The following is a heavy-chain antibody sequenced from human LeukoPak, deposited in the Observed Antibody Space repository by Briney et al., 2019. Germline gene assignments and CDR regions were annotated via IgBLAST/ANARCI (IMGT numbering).Heavy chain of an antibody. J-gene: IGHJ1*01. CDR1: GGTFSSYA. CDR3: ARDRDWYQTSAEYFQH. Sequence: GASVKVSCKASGGTFSSYAISWVRQAPGQGLEWMGWISAYNGNTNYAQKLQGRVTMTTDTSTSTAYMELRSLRSDDTAVYYCARDRDWYQTSAEYFQHWGQGTLVTASS. D-gene: IGHD3/OR15-3a*01. CDR2: ISAYNGNT. V-gene: IGHV1-18*01.